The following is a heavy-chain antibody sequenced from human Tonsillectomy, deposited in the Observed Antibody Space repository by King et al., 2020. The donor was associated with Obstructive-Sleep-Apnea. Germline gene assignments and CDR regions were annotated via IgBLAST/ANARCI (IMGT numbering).Heavy chain of an antibody. CDR2: INHSGST. Sequence: VQLQQWGAGLLKPSETLSLTCAVYGGSFSGYYWSWIRQPQGKGLEWIGEINHSGSTNYNPSLKSRVTISVDTSKNQFSLKLSSVTAADTAVYYCARGQVGYSYGYRTYYYGMDVWGQGTTVTVSS. CDR3: ARGQVGYSYGYRTYYYGMDV. V-gene: IGHV4-34*01. CDR1: GGSFSGYY. J-gene: IGHJ6*02. D-gene: IGHD5-18*01.